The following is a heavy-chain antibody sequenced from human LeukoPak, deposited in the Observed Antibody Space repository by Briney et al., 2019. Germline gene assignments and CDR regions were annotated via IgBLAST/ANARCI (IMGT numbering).Heavy chain of an antibody. CDR2: IYYSGSS. D-gene: IGHD1-26*01. CDR1: GGSISSSNYY. V-gene: IGHV4-39*01. Sequence: SETLSLTCTVSGGSISSSNYYWGWIRQPPGKGLEWIGSIYYSGSSYYNPSLKSRLTISVDTSKNQFSLKLSSVTAADTAVYYCARVLVGASRGPPATSNDAFDIWGQGTMVTVSS. CDR3: ARVLVGASRGPPATSNDAFDI. J-gene: IGHJ3*02.